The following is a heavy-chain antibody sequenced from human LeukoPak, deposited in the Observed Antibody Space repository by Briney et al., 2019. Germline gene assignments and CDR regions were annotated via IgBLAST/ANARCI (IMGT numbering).Heavy chain of an antibody. CDR2: IRYEGSNT. J-gene: IGHJ6*03. V-gene: IGHV3-30*02. CDR3: AKLPGETSHYYYYTDV. D-gene: IGHD1-14*01. CDR1: GFTFSSYG. Sequence: GGSLRLSCAAPGFTFSSYGMHWVRQAPGKGLEWGAFIRYEGSNTYYADSVKGRFTISRDNSKNTLYLQMNSLRAEDTAVYYCAKLPGETSHYYYYTDVWGKGTTVTISS.